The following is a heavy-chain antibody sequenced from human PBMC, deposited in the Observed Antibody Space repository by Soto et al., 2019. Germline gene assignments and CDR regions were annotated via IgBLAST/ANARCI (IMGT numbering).Heavy chain of an antibody. D-gene: IGHD3-22*01. CDR3: ARDLGDYYDNSNTPYNAFDI. J-gene: IGHJ3*02. CDR2: INPRGGRT. CDR1: GYTFINYY. V-gene: IGHV1-46*03. Sequence: QVHLVQSGAEVKKPGASVKVSCKASGYTFINYYMHWVRQAPGQGLEWMGMINPRGGRTTYAQKFQGRVTMTTDTSTSTVYMELSSLRSEDTTVYYCARDLGDYYDNSNTPYNAFDIWGQGTMVIVSS.